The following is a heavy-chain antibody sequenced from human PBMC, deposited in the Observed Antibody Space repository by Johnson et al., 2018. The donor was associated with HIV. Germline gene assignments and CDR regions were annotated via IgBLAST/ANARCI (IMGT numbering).Heavy chain of an antibody. D-gene: IGHD4-11*01. CDR2: LSYDGTNK. Sequence: VQVVESGGGVVQPGRSLRLSCAASGFTFSSYAMHWVRQAPGKGLEWVAILSYDGTNKYYADSVKGRFTISRDNSKNTLYLQMNKLRAEDTAVYYCARSVHDYSDYLWGRDACDIWGQGTMVIVSS. J-gene: IGHJ3*02. CDR1: GFTFSSYA. CDR3: ARSVHDYSDYLWGRDACDI. V-gene: IGHV3-30*04.